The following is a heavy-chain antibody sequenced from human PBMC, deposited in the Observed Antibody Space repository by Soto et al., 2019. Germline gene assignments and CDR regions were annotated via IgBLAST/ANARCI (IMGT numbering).Heavy chain of an antibody. J-gene: IGHJ4*02. CDR1: GYPFTSYY. CDR2: INPSSGST. D-gene: IGHD3-16*01. CDR3: AREMYTTRGSPFDY. V-gene: IGHV1-46*01. Sequence: QVQLVQSGAEVKKPGASVKVSCKASGYPFTSYYVHWVRQAPGQGLELMGFINPSSGSTSYAQKFQGRVTMTRDTPTSTVYMEVSSLRSEDTAVYYCAREMYTTRGSPFDYWGQRTLVTVSS.